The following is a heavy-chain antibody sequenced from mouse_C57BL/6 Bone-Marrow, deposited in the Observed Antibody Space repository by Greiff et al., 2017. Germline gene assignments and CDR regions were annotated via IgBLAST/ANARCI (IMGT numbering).Heavy chain of an antibody. D-gene: IGHD1-1*01. V-gene: IGHV1-80*01. CDR2: IYPGDGDT. Sequence: VQLQQSGAELVKPGASVKISCKASGYAFSSYWMNWVKQRPGKGLEWIGQIYPGDGDTNYNGKFKGKATLTADKSSSTAYMQLSSLTSEDSAVYFCAREGTTVVAHWYFDGWGTGTTVTVSS. J-gene: IGHJ1*03. CDR1: GYAFSSYW. CDR3: AREGTTVVAHWYFDG.